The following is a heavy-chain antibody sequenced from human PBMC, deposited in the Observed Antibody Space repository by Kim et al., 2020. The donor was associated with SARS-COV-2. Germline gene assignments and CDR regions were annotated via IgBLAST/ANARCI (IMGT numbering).Heavy chain of an antibody. Sequence: SETLSLTCAVYGGSFTGFYWSWIRQPPGKGLEWIGEINHTGSTNYNPSLKSRVTISVDTSKNQFSLKLSSVTAADTAVYYCARLQQVVRGLDYNYYGMDV. V-gene: IGHV4-34*01. D-gene: IGHD6-13*01. CDR3: ARLQQVVRGLDYNYYGMDV. CDR1: GGSFTGFY. J-gene: IGHJ6*01. CDR2: INHTGST.